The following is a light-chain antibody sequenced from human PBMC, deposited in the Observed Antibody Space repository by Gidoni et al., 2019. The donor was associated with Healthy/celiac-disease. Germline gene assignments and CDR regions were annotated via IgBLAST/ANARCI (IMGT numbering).Light chain of an antibody. J-gene: IGKJ1*01. CDR1: QSVSRSY. CDR3: QQYGSSPKT. Sequence: EIVLTQSPGPLSLSPGERATHSCRASQSVSRSYLAWYQQNPGQAPRLLIYGASSRATGIPDRFSGSGSGTDFTLTISRLEPEDFAVYYCQQYGSSPKTFGQGTKVEIK. V-gene: IGKV3-20*01. CDR2: GAS.